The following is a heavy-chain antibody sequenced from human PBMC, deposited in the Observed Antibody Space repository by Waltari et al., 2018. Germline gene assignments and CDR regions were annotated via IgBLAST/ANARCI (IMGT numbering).Heavy chain of an antibody. J-gene: IGHJ6*02. CDR2: IYYRLST. Sequence: QLELQESGAGLAKPSETVSRTATVSAGTISSRSYDWGWLRQPTGKALWWIGSIYYRLSTYYNPSLKSRFTIAVHTSNNQFSLKLSSVTAADTAVYYCARVPDWCYADYVWGDYYYGIDVWGQGTTVTVSS. V-gene: IGHV4-39*07. CDR1: AGTISSRSYD. CDR3: ARVPDWCYADYVWGDYYYGIDV. D-gene: IGHD4-17*01.